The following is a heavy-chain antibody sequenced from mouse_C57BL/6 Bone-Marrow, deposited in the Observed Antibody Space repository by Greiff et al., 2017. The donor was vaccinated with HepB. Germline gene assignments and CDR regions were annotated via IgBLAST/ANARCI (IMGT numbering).Heavy chain of an antibody. CDR3: AREGTTGGDWYFDV. D-gene: IGHD1-1*01. CDR2: IYPGSGST. CDR1: GYTFTSYW. Sequence: QVQLKQPGAELVKPGASVKMSCKASGYTFTSYWITWVKQRPGQGLEWIGDIYPGSGSTNYNEKFKSKATLTVDTSSSTAYMQLSSLTSEDSAVYCCAREGTTGGDWYFDVWGTGTTVTVSS. V-gene: IGHV1-55*01. J-gene: IGHJ1*03.